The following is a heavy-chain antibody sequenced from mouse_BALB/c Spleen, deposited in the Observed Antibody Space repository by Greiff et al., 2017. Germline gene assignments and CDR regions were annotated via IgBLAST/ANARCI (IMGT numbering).Heavy chain of an antibody. CDR2: ISSGSSTI. D-gene: IGHD2-4*01. J-gene: IGHJ4*01. Sequence: DVMLVESGGGLVQPGGSRKLSCAASGFTFSSFGMHWVRQAPEKGLEWVAYISSGSSTIYYADTVKGRFTISRDNPKNTLFLQMTSLRSEDTAMYYCARRRYDYDDAMDYWGQGTSVTVSS. CDR1: GFTFSSFG. CDR3: ARRRYDYDDAMDY. V-gene: IGHV5-17*02.